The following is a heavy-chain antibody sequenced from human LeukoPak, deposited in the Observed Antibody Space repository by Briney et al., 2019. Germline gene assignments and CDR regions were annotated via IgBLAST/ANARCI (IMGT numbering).Heavy chain of an antibody. CDR1: GFTFDDYT. J-gene: IGHJ4*02. CDR2: ISWDGGST. Sequence: GGSLRLSCAASGFTFDDYTMHWVRQAPGKGLEWVSLISWDGGSTYYADSVKGRFTISRDNSKNTLYLQMNSLRAEDTAVYYCAKDLSAAVWFGELLIDYWGQGTLVTVSS. D-gene: IGHD3-10*01. CDR3: AKDLSAAVWFGELLIDY. V-gene: IGHV3-43*01.